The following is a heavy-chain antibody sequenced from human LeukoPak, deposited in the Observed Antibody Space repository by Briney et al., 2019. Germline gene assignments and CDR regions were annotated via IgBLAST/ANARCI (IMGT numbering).Heavy chain of an antibody. D-gene: IGHD3-10*01. CDR3: SPYGSRSKKNYYFDY. V-gene: IGHV3-49*03. CDR2: IRSKAYGGTT. J-gene: IGHJ4*02. Sequence: GGSLRLSCTASGFTFGDYAMSWFRQAPGKGLEWVGFIRSKAYGGTTEYAASVKGRFTISRDDSKSIAYLQMNSLKIEDTAVYYCSPYGSRSKKNYYFDYWGQGTLVTVSS. CDR1: GFTFGDYA.